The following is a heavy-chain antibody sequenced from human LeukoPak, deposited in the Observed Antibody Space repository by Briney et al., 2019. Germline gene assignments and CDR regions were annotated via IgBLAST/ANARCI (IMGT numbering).Heavy chain of an antibody. CDR2: ISPASGDT. Sequence: ASVRVSCKASGYTFTGSYMHWVRQAPGQRFEWIGWISPASGDTKYAQNFQGRVTLTTDTSITTAYMELSSLTSDDTASYYCLNEHGGWGQGTPVTVSS. CDR1: GYTFTGSY. D-gene: IGHD1-1*01. J-gene: IGHJ4*02. V-gene: IGHV1-2*02. CDR3: LNEHGG.